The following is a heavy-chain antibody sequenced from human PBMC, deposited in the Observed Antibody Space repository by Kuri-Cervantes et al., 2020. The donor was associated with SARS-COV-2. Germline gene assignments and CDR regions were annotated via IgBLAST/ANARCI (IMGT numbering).Heavy chain of an antibody. D-gene: IGHD2-2*01. CDR2: ISWNSGSI. Sequence: SLKISCAASGFTFDDYAMHWVRQAPGKGLEWVSGISWNSGSIGYADSVKGRFTISRGNAKNSLYLQMNSLRAEDTALYYCTKSDCSSTSCSPATFDYWGQGTLVTVSS. CDR1: GFTFDDYA. J-gene: IGHJ4*02. V-gene: IGHV3-9*01. CDR3: TKSDCSSTSCSPATFDY.